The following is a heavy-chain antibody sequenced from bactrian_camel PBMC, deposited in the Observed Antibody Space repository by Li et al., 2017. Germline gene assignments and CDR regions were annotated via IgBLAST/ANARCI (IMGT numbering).Heavy chain of an antibody. Sequence: HVQLVESGGGLAQPGGSLRLSCAASGFTFSNFYMSWVRQAPGKGLEWVSVIWNDASNTDVADSVQGRFTISRDNAKNTLYLQMNNLKSEDTARYYCATDRGSTMDGSPFFEHWGQGTQVTVS. D-gene: IGHD2*01. J-gene: IGHJ4*01. CDR2: IWNDASNT. V-gene: IGHV3-2*01. CDR3: ATDRGSTMDGSPFFEH. CDR1: GFTFSNFY.